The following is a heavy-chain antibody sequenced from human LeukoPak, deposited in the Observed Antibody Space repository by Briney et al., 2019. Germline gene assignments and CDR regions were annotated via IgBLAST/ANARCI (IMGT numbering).Heavy chain of an antibody. Sequence: GGSLRLSCAASGFTFSDYYMSWIRQAPGKGLEWVSYISSSGSTIYYADSVKGRFTISRDNAKNSLYLQMNSLRAEDTAVYYCARGAGYSSSWYSAVHVDYWGQGTLVTVSS. CDR1: GFTFSDYY. CDR2: ISSSGSTI. D-gene: IGHD6-13*01. J-gene: IGHJ4*02. CDR3: ARGAGYSSSWYSAVHVDY. V-gene: IGHV3-11*01.